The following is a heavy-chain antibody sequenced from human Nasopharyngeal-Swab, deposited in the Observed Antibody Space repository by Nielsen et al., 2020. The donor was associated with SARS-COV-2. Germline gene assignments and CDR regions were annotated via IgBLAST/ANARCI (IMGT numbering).Heavy chain of an antibody. Sequence: LSLTSAASPFNFNDYTHNWVRQAPGKGLEWGSSISRTNTYVYYADSAKGRFTISRDNARNSLYLQMNSLRADDTAVYYCAGPIFCSSSSCARSAFDVWGQGTLVTVSS. V-gene: IGHV3-21*06. CDR3: AGPIFCSSSSCARSAFDV. CDR1: PFNFNDYT. CDR2: ISRTNTYV. J-gene: IGHJ3*01. D-gene: IGHD2-2*01.